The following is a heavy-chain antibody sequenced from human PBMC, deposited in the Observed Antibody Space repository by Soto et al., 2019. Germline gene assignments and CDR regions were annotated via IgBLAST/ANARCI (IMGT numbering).Heavy chain of an antibody. V-gene: IGHV1-8*01. CDR1: GYTFTSYD. D-gene: IGHD2-15*01. Sequence: QVQLVQSGAEVKKPGASVKVSCKASGYTFTSYDINWVRQATGQGLEWMGWMNPNSDNTAYAQKFQGRVTMTRNTSISTAYMELSSLRSEDTAVYYCARERGALCSGGSCYWFDPWGQGTLVTVSS. J-gene: IGHJ5*02. CDR2: MNPNSDNT. CDR3: ARERGALCSGGSCYWFDP.